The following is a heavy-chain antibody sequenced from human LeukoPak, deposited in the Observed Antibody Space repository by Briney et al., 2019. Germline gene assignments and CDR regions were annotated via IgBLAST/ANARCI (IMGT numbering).Heavy chain of an antibody. D-gene: IGHD3-10*01. CDR2: IKQDGSEK. V-gene: IGHV3-7*01. Sequence: TGGSLRLSCAASGFTFSSYWMSWVRQAPGKGLEWVANIKQDGSEKYYVDSVKGRFTISRDNAKNTLYLQMNSLRAEDTAVYYCARGGFWFGEFFDYWGQGTLVTVSS. CDR1: GFTFSSYW. J-gene: IGHJ4*02. CDR3: ARGGFWFGEFFDY.